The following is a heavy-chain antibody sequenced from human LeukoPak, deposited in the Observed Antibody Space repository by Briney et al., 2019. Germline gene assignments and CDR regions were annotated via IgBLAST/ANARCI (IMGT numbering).Heavy chain of an antibody. D-gene: IGHD3-10*01. V-gene: IGHV3-48*03. CDR1: GFTFNSYE. CDR3: ARVSYYGSGSYLY. J-gene: IGHJ4*02. CDR2: ISSSRTTI. Sequence: GSLRLSCAASGFTFNSYEMNWVRQAPGNGLEWVSYISSSRTTIYYAGSVMGRFTISRDNAKNSLYLQMNSLRAEDTAVYYCARVSYYGSGSYLYWGQGTLVTVSS.